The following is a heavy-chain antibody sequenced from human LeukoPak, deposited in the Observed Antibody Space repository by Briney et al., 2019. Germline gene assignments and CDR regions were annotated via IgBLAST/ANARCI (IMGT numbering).Heavy chain of an antibody. V-gene: IGHV3-74*01. Sequence: GGSLRLSCAASGFTFSSYWMHWVRQAPGKGLVWVSRINSDGSSTSYADSVKGRFTISRDNVKNTLYMQMNSLRAEDTAVYYCAREKDYGDNDAFDIWGQGTMVTVSS. J-gene: IGHJ3*02. CDR1: GFTFSSYW. D-gene: IGHD4-17*01. CDR2: INSDGSST. CDR3: AREKDYGDNDAFDI.